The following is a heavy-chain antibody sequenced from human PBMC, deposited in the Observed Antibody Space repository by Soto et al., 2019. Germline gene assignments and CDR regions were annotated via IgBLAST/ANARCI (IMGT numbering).Heavy chain of an antibody. V-gene: IGHV5-51*01. CDR1: GYSFTSYW. CDR2: IYPGDSDT. D-gene: IGHD2-15*01. CDR3: ARLINIVVVVAATRNYYYGMDV. J-gene: IGHJ6*02. Sequence: PGESLKISCKGSGYSFTSYWIGWVRQMPGKGLEWMGIIYPGDSDTRYSPSFQGQVTISADKSISTASLQWSSLKASDTAMYYCARLINIVVVVAATRNYYYGMDVWGQGTTVTVSS.